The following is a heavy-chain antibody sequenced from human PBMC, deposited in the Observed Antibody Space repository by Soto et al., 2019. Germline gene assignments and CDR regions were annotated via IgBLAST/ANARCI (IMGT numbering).Heavy chain of an antibody. CDR3: ARDRRFCNNISCSPWFAP. J-gene: IGHJ5*02. CDR1: GVSMNNYY. V-gene: IGHV4-4*07. CDR2: IHTSGKT. Sequence: SETLSLTCSVSGVSMNNYYWSWIRQPAGKGLEWIGHIHTSGKTNYNPSLKSRVTMSIDTSKNKLSLRLTSVVAADTAVYYCARDRRFCNNISCSPWFAPWGQGTLVTVSS. D-gene: IGHD2-2*01.